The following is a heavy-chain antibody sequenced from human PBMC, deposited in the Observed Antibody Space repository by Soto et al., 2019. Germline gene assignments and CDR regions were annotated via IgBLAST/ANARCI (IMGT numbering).Heavy chain of an antibody. V-gene: IGHV1-46*01. CDR3: ARAAASGNGRRVDV. J-gene: IGHJ6*02. CDR2: INPSGGRT. D-gene: IGHD6-13*01. Sequence: QVQLVQSGAEVKNPGASVKVSCKASGYTFISYYMHWVRQAPGQGLEWMGMINPSGGRTTYSQQFQGRVTMTGDTSTTTIYMELSSLTSGDTAVYYCARAAASGNGRRVDVWGQGTSVTVSS. CDR1: GYTFISYY.